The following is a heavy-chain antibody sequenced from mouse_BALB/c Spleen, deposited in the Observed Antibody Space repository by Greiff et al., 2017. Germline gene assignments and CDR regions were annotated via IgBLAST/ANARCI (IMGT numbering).Heavy chain of an antibody. Sequence: EVQLVESGPSLVKPSQTLSLTCSVTGDSITSGYWNWIRKFPGNKLEYMGYISYSGSTYYNPSLKSRISITRDTSKNQYYLQLNSVTTEDTATYYCARYRDYYGYDAMDYWGQGTSVTVSS. J-gene: IGHJ4*01. D-gene: IGHD1-2*01. V-gene: IGHV3-8*02. CDR2: ISYSGST. CDR3: ARYRDYYGYDAMDY. CDR1: GDSITSGY.